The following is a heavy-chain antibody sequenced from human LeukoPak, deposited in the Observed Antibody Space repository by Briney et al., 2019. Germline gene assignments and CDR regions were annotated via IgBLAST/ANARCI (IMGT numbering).Heavy chain of an antibody. CDR3: VRDGSSWGNFDY. D-gene: IGHD7-27*01. CDR1: GFTFDVYA. J-gene: IGHJ4*01. V-gene: IGHV3-48*01. CDR2: LSSISRVI. Sequence: PGGSLRLSCAASGFTFDVYAMDGGPHAPGKGGEWVSYLSSISRVIQHTHSVKGRYTISRDNAKNSLYLQMNSLTTEDTAVYYCVRDGSSWGNFDYWGQGTLVSVSS.